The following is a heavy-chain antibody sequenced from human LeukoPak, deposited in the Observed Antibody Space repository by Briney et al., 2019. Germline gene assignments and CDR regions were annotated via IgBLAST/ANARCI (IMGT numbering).Heavy chain of an antibody. CDR3: ARVLRYFDWPCDY. J-gene: IGHJ4*02. Sequence: PGGSLRLSCAASGFTFSSYIMNWVRQAPGKGLEWIGSVNYGGSTSYNPSLKNRVTVSLDTSKTQFSLRLSSVTAADTAVYYCARVLRYFDWPCDYWGQGTLVTVSS. V-gene: IGHV4-39*01. CDR2: VNYGGST. CDR1: GFTFSSYIMN. D-gene: IGHD3-9*01.